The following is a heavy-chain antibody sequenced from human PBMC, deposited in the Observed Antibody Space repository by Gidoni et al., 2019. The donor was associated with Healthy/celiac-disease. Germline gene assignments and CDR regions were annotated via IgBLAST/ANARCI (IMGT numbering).Heavy chain of an antibody. J-gene: IGHJ4*02. Sequence: QVQLQESGPGLVKPSETLSLTCDVSGYSISSGYYWGWIRQPPGKGLEWIGSIHHSGSTYYNPSLKSRVTISVDTSKNQFSLKLSAVTAADTAVYYCARVYCGGDCYPPDYWGQGTLVTVSS. D-gene: IGHD2-21*01. V-gene: IGHV4-38-2*01. CDR2: IHHSGST. CDR3: ARVYCGGDCYPPDY. CDR1: GYSISSGYY.